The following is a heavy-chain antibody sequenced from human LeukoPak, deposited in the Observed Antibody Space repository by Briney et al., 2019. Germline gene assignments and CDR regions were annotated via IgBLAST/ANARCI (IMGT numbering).Heavy chain of an antibody. V-gene: IGHV3-7*01. CDR1: GLTVSNHW. CDR3: AKSGDYQLPDDDY. J-gene: IGHJ4*02. Sequence: PGGSLRLSCVASGLTVSNHWMSWVRQAPGKGLEWVANIREERGQEYYADSVKGRFTISRDNSKDTLYLQMNSLRAEDTAVYYCAKSGDYQLPDDDYWGQGTLVTVSS. CDR2: IREERGQE. D-gene: IGHD2-2*01.